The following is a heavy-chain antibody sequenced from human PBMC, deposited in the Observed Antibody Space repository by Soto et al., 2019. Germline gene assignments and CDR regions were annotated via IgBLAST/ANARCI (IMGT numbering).Heavy chain of an antibody. CDR2: IDPSDSYT. J-gene: IGHJ5*02. CDR1: GYSFTSYW. D-gene: IGHD6-13*01. Sequence: GESLKISCKGSGYSFTSYWINWVRQMPGKGLEWMGRIDPSDSYTNYSPSFQGHVTISADKSISTAYLQWSSLKASDTAMYYCARRHSSSSAFDPWCQGTLVTVSS. V-gene: IGHV5-10-1*01. CDR3: ARRHSSSSAFDP.